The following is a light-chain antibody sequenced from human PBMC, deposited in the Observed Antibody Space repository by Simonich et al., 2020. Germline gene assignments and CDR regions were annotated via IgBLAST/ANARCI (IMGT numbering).Light chain of an antibody. Sequence: QSVLTQPPSASGTPGQRVTISCSGSSSNIGSNYVYWYQQLPGTAPKLLNYRNNRRTSGVPNRFSGSNAGTSASMAIRGLRSEDEADYYCAAWDDSLSGPVFGGGTKLTVL. CDR2: RNN. V-gene: IGLV1-47*01. CDR1: SSNIGSNY. CDR3: AAWDDSLSGPV. J-gene: IGLJ3*02.